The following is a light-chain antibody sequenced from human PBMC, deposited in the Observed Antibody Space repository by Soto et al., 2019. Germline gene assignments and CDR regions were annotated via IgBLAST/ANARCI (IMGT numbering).Light chain of an antibody. V-gene: IGKV1-33*01. CDR1: RDLENF. J-gene: IGKJ2*01. CDR3: QHYDRLPPYT. Sequence: DIQMTQSLSSLFGPLEDTATTPCRARRDLENFLNWYQQKQGQAPRLLISNASYLGTGVPSRFSGRGSGTDFTFTITSLQPEDIATYYCQHYDRLPPYTFGQGTKLELK. CDR2: NAS.